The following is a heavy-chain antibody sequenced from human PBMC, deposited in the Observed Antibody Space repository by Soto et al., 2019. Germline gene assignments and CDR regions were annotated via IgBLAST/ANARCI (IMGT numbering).Heavy chain of an antibody. CDR3: VRRHVSATGIDWFDP. Sequence: GGSLRLSCAASGFTFNEYGMHWVRQAPGKGLEWVAVISYDGSKQFYADSVRGRFTISRDNSENTLYLQMNSLRSEDTAVYYCVRRHVSATGIDWFDPWGQGTLVTVSS. CDR1: GFTFNEYG. D-gene: IGHD6-13*01. V-gene: IGHV3-30*03. CDR2: ISYDGSKQ. J-gene: IGHJ5*02.